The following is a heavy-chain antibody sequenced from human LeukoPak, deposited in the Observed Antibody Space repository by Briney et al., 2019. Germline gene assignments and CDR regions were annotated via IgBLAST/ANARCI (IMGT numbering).Heavy chain of an antibody. CDR2: IIPIFGTA. CDR3: ARYSGYYDSRSRYFDL. J-gene: IGHJ2*01. D-gene: IGHD3-22*01. Sequence: ASVKVSCKASGGTFISYAISWVRQAPGQGLEWMGGIIPIFGTANYAQKFQGRVTITADESTSTAYMELSSLRSEDTAVYYCARYSGYYDSRSRYFDLWGRGTLVTVSS. CDR1: GGTFISYA. V-gene: IGHV1-69*13.